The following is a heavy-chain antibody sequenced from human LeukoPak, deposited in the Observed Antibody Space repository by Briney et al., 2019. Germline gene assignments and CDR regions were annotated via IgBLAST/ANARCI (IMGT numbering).Heavy chain of an antibody. CDR1: GFTFSSYA. Sequence: GGFLRLSCAASGFTFSSYAMHWVRQAPGKGLEWVAVISYGGSNKFYADSVKGRFTISRDNSKNTLYLQMNSLRAEDTAVYYCAKDVGMIGYCSGGSCYAIDYWGQGTLVTVSS. V-gene: IGHV3-30*04. CDR3: AKDVGMIGYCSGGSCYAIDY. CDR2: ISYGGSNK. J-gene: IGHJ4*02. D-gene: IGHD2-15*01.